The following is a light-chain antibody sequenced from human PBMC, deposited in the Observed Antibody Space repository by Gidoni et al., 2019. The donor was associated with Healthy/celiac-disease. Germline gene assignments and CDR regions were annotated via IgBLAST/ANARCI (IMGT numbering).Light chain of an antibody. CDR2: DVS. CDR1: SSDVGRYNY. J-gene: IGLJ3*02. V-gene: IGLV2-14*03. CDR3: SSYTSSSTSHWV. Sequence: QAALTQPASVAGPPGPPIPIPCTGTSSDVGRYNYVSWYQQHPGKAPKLMISDVSNRPSGVSNRFSGSKSGNTASLTISGLQAEDEADYYCSSYTSSSTSHWVFGGGTKLTVL.